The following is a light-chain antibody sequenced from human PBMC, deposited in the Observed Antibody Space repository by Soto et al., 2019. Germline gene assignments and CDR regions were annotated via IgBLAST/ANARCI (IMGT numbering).Light chain of an antibody. J-gene: IGKJ1*01. Sequence: DVQMTQSPSSLSASVGDRVTITCRASQSMSNYLNWYKQKPGRAPKVLIYAASRLQGGVPSRFSGSGAGTDFTLTISSLQPEDFATYYCQQTYSSPWTFGQGTRVQIK. CDR3: QQTYSSPWT. CDR2: AAS. CDR1: QSMSNY. V-gene: IGKV1-39*01.